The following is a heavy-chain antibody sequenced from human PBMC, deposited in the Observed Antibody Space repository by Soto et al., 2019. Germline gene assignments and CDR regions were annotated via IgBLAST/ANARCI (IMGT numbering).Heavy chain of an antibody. V-gene: IGHV3-30*18. Sequence: PGGSLRLSCAVSGFTFSSSAMHWVRQAPGKGPEWVAIISYDGNDKYYADSVEGRFTISRDNSKNSLFLQMSSLRPDDTALYYCAKDNQTIAYWGQGTLVTVSS. CDR1: GFTFSSSA. J-gene: IGHJ4*02. D-gene: IGHD1-7*01. CDR3: AKDNQTIAY. CDR2: ISYDGNDK.